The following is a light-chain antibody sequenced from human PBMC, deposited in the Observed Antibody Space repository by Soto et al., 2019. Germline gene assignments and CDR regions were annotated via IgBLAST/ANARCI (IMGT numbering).Light chain of an antibody. Sequence: QSVLTQPPSASGTPGQRVTISCSGSSSNIGRNPVNWYLQLPGTAPKLLIYSSNQRPSGVPDRFSGSKSGTSASLAISGLQSEDEADYYCAAWDDSLNGLDVFGTGTKVTVL. CDR3: AAWDDSLNGLDV. CDR1: SSNIGRNP. J-gene: IGLJ1*01. V-gene: IGLV1-44*01. CDR2: SSN.